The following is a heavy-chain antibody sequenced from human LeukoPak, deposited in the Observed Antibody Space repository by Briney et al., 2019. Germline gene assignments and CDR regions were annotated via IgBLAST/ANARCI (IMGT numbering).Heavy chain of an antibody. D-gene: IGHD6-19*01. Sequence: GGSLRLSCVASGFTFSSYWMTWVRQAPGKGLECLANIKEDGSIHYYLDSVTGRFTISRDKAKTSVYLQLNSLRADDTAVYYCARDVWTGVAVSDYWGQGTLVTVSS. J-gene: IGHJ4*02. CDR2: IKEDGSIH. V-gene: IGHV3-7*01. CDR3: ARDVWTGVAVSDY. CDR1: GFTFSSYW.